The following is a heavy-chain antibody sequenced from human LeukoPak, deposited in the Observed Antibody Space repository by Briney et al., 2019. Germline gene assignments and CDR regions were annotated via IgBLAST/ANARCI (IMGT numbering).Heavy chain of an antibody. J-gene: IGHJ4*02. CDR3: ARENYYDSSGYYYVGAFDY. CDR2: ISYDGSNK. V-gene: IGHV3-30-3*01. CDR1: GFTFSSYA. Sequence: GGSLRLSCAASGFTFSSYAMHWVRQAPGKRLEWVAVISYDGSNKYYADSVKGRFTISRDNSKNTLYLQMNSLRAEDTAVYYCARENYYDSSGYYYVGAFDYWGQGTLVTVSS. D-gene: IGHD3-22*01.